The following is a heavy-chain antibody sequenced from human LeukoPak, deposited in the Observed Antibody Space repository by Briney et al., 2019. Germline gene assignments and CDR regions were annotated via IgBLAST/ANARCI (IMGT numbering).Heavy chain of an antibody. CDR2: IIPIFGTA. J-gene: IGHJ3*02. CDR1: GGTFSGYA. Sequence: SVKVSCKASGGTFSGYAISWVPQAPGQGLEWMGGIIPIFGTANYAQKFHGRVTITAEESTSTAYMELSSLRSEDTAVYYCARSEAEDDAFDIWGQGTMVTVSS. CDR3: ARSEAEDDAFDI. V-gene: IGHV1-69*01.